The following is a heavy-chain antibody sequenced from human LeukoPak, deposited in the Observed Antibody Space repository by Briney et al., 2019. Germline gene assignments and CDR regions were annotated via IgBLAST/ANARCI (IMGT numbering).Heavy chain of an antibody. J-gene: IGHJ4*02. CDR1: GYTFTSYY. CDR3: AVHYASSGQVFDY. V-gene: IGHV1-46*01. CDR2: INPSGGST. Sequence: ASVKVSCKASGYTFTSYYMHWVRQAPGQGLEWMGIINPSGGSTSYAQKFQGRVTMTRDTSISTAYMELSRLTSDDTAVYYCAVHYASSGQVFDYWGQGTLVTVSS. D-gene: IGHD3-22*01.